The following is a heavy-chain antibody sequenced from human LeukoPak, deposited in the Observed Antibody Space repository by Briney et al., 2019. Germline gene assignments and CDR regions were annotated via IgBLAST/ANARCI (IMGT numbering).Heavy chain of an antibody. CDR2: IYTSGST. V-gene: IGHV4-4*07. CDR3: ARGYPGYCSSTSCYGHNWLDP. CDR1: GGSISSYY. J-gene: IGHJ5*02. D-gene: IGHD2-2*01. Sequence: SETLSLTCTVSGGSISSYYWSWIRQPAGRGLEWIGRIYTSGSTNYNPSLKSRVTISVDTSKNQFSLKLSSVTAADTAVYYCARGYPGYCSSTSCYGHNWLDPWGQGTLATVSS.